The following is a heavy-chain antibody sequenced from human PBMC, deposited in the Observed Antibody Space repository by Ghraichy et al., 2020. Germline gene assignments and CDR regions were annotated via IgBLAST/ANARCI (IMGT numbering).Heavy chain of an antibody. Sequence: GGSLRLSCAASGFTVSSNYISWVRQAPGKGLEWVSGIYSGGSTYYADSVKGRFTISRDNSKNTLYLQMNSLRAEDTAVYYCARKLLSEAFDIWGQGTMVTVSS. CDR1: GFTVSSNY. J-gene: IGHJ3*02. V-gene: IGHV3-66*02. CDR2: IYSGGST. CDR3: ARKLLSEAFDI. D-gene: IGHD3-10*01.